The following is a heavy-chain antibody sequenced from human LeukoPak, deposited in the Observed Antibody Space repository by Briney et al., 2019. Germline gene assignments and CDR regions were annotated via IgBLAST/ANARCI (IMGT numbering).Heavy chain of an antibody. D-gene: IGHD6-13*01. CDR1: GVSISSSSYY. CDR2: IHYSGTT. Sequence: SETLSLTCTVSGVSISSSSYYWGWIRQPPGKGLEWIGTIHYSGTTYYNPSLKRRFTISVDTSKNQFSLKLSSVTAADTAVYYCARHGSIAAAGGEDYWGQGTLVTVSS. V-gene: IGHV4-39*01. J-gene: IGHJ4*02. CDR3: ARHGSIAAAGGEDY.